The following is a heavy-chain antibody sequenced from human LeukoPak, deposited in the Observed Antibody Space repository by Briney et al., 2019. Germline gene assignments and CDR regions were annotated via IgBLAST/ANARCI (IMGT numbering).Heavy chain of an antibody. J-gene: IGHJ5*02. CDR2: IYYSGST. CDR3: ARDGGIAAGQGDNWFDP. V-gene: IGHV4-59*11. D-gene: IGHD6-13*01. CDR1: GRSISSHY. Sequence: SETLSLTCTVSGRSISSHYWSWIRQPPGEGLEWLGYIYYSGSTNYNPSLKSRVTISVDTSKNQFSLKLSSVTAADTAVYYCARDGGIAAGQGDNWFDPWGQGTLVTVSS.